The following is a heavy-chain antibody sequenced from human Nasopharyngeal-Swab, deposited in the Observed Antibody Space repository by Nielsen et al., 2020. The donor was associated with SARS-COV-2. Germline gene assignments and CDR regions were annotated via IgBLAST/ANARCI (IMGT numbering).Heavy chain of an antibody. D-gene: IGHD6-19*01. Sequence: WIRQPPGKGLEWVSAISGSGGSTYYADSVKGGFTISRDNSKNTLYLQMNSLRAEDTAVYYCANGIAVFDYWGQGTLVTVSS. V-gene: IGHV3-23*01. J-gene: IGHJ4*02. CDR3: ANGIAVFDY. CDR2: ISGSGGST.